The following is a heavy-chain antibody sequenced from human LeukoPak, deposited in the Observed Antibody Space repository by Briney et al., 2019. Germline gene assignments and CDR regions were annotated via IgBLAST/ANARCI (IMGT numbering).Heavy chain of an antibody. CDR3: ARVSSGWYRFDY. V-gene: IGHV3-48*03. J-gene: IGHJ4*02. CDR2: ISSSGSTV. Sequence: GGSLRLSCAASGFTFSSYEMNWVRQAPGKGLEWVSYISSSGSTVYYADSVKGRFTISRDNSKNTLYLQMNSLRAEDTAVYYCARVSSGWYRFDYWGQGTLVTVSS. CDR1: GFTFSSYE. D-gene: IGHD6-19*01.